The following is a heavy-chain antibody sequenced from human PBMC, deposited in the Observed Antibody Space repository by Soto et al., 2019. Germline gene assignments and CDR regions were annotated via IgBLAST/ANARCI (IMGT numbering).Heavy chain of an antibody. V-gene: IGHV3-9*01. CDR2: ISWNSGSI. D-gene: IGHD3-22*01. CDR3: AKGYYDSSGYPSYYYGMDV. J-gene: IGHJ6*02. Sequence: EVQLVESGGGLVQPGRSLRLSCAASGFTFDDYAMHWVRQAPGKGLEWVSGISWNSGSIGYADSVKGRFTISRDNAKNSLYLQMNSLRAEDTALYYCAKGYYDSSGYPSYYYGMDVWGQGTTVTVSS. CDR1: GFTFDDYA.